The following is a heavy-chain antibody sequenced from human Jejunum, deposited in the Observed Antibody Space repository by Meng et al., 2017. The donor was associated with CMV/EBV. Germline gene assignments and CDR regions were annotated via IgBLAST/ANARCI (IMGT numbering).Heavy chain of an antibody. D-gene: IGHD3-10*01. J-gene: IGHJ4*02. CDR2: IDNSATTI. Sequence: FTFSSLVMNWVRQAPGKGLEWLSYIDNSATTIYYADSVKGRFTISRDNAKNSLYLQMNSLGAGDTALYYCARGRITRIRGVLLFDYWGQGAPVTVSS. CDR1: FTFSSLV. V-gene: IGHV3-48*03. CDR3: ARGRITRIRGVLLFDY.